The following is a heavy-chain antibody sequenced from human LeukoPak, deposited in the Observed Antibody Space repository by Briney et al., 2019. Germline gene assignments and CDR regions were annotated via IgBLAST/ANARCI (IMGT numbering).Heavy chain of an antibody. D-gene: IGHD2-2*02. J-gene: IGHJ3*02. Sequence: GGSLRLSCAASGFTVSSNYMSWIRQAPGKGLEWVSVIYSGGSTYYADSVKGRFTISRDNAKNSLYLQMNSLRAEDTAVYYCAREDRYCSSTSCYKGAFDIWGQGTMVTVSS. CDR3: AREDRYCSSTSCYKGAFDI. CDR2: IYSGGST. V-gene: IGHV3-53*01. CDR1: GFTVSSNY.